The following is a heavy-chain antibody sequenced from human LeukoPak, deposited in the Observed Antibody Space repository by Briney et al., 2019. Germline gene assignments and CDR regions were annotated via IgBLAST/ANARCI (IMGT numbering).Heavy chain of an antibody. Sequence: GGSLRLSCAASRFTFSSYSMNWVRQAPGKGLEWVSSISSSSSYIYYADSVKGRFTISRDNAKNSLYLQMNSLRAEDTAVYYCARAEQLWLLGGWGQGTLVTVSS. CDR2: ISSSSSYI. V-gene: IGHV3-21*01. CDR3: ARAEQLWLLGG. J-gene: IGHJ4*02. D-gene: IGHD5-18*01. CDR1: RFTFSSYS.